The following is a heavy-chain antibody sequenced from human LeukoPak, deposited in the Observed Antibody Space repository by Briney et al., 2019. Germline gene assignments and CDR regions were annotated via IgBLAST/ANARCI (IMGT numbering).Heavy chain of an antibody. V-gene: IGHV1-3*01. Sequence: EASVKVSCTASGYTFTSYAMHWVRQAPGQRLEWMGWINAGNGNTKYSQQFQGRVTITRDTAASTAYMELSSLRSEDTAVYYCARDQWDYYYGMDVWGQGTTVTVSS. CDR3: ARDQWDYYYGMDV. J-gene: IGHJ6*02. D-gene: IGHD1-26*01. CDR2: INAGNGNT. CDR1: GYTFTSYA.